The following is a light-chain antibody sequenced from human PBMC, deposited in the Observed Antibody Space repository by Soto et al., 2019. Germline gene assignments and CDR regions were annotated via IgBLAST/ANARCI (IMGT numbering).Light chain of an antibody. CDR2: DAS. V-gene: IGKV3-20*01. Sequence: EIVLTQSPGTLSLSPGERVTLSCRASQNIPRGYVAWYQQKPGQAPKVLIYDASIRATGIADKFSGSGSGTDFTLTISRLEPEDFAVYYCQQYGASPFTFGPGTQVDFK. CDR1: QNIPRGY. J-gene: IGKJ3*01. CDR3: QQYGASPFT.